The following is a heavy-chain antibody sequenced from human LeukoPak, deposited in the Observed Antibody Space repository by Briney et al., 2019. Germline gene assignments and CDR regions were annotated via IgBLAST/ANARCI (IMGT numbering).Heavy chain of an antibody. D-gene: IGHD3-10*02. Sequence: KPSETLSLTGTVSGDSISRYCWSWVRQPPGKGLEWIGYTYTSGSTDYNPSFKSRVTMSVDTSKNQLSMALRFLTAADTAVYYCATSYDVKTAPYDLWGQGTLVTVSS. J-gene: IGHJ5*02. CDR1: GDSISRYC. V-gene: IGHV4-4*09. CDR3: ATSYDVKTAPYDL. CDR2: TYTSGST.